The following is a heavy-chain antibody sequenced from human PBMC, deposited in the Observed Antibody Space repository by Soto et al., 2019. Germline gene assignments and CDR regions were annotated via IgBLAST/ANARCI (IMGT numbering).Heavy chain of an antibody. V-gene: IGHV3-7*01. CDR2: IKQDGSEN. CDR1: GFTFSSYW. CDR3: ARSILPRIAAAGWGFDP. Sequence: GGSLRLSCAASGFTFSSYWMSWVRQAPGKGLEWVANIKQDGSENYYVDSVRGRFTISRDNSKNTLYLQMNSLRAEDTAVYYCARSILPRIAAAGWGFDPWGQGTLVTVSS. J-gene: IGHJ5*02. D-gene: IGHD6-13*01.